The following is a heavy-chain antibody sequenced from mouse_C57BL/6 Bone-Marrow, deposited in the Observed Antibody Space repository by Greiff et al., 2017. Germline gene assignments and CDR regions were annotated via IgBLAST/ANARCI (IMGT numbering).Heavy chain of an antibody. CDR3: ARSDGSSYGY. Sequence: QVQLQQPGAELVMPGASVKLSCKASGYTFTSYWMHWVKQRPGQGLEWIGEIDPSDSYTNYNQKFKGKSTLTVDKSSSTAYMQLSSLTSEDSAVYYCARSDGSSYGYWGQGTTLTVSS. V-gene: IGHV1-69*01. CDR2: IDPSDSYT. CDR1: GYTFTSYW. J-gene: IGHJ2*01. D-gene: IGHD1-1*01.